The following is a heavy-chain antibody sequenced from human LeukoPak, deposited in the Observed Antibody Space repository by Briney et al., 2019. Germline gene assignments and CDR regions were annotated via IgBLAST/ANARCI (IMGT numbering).Heavy chain of an antibody. CDR3: AKGQDYGSGTPCGH. D-gene: IGHD3-10*01. J-gene: IGHJ4*02. CDR2: ISGSGGTT. V-gene: IGHV3-23*01. CDR1: GFTFSSYA. Sequence: PGGSLRPSCAASGFTFSSYAMSWVRQAPGKGLEWVSGISGSGGTTDYADSVKGRFTISRDNYKNTLYLQMSGLRAEDTAVYYCAKGQDYGSGTPCGHWGQGTLVTVCS.